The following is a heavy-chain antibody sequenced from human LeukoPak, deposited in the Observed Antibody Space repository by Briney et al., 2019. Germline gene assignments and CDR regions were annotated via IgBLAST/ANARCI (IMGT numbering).Heavy chain of an antibody. Sequence: PSQTLSLTCTVSGGSISSGSYYWSWIRQPAGKGLEWIGRIYTSGSNNYNPSLKSRVTISVDTSKNQFSLKLSSVTAADTAVYYCARDPDYWGQGTLVTVSS. V-gene: IGHV4-61*02. CDR1: GGSISSGSYY. CDR2: IYTSGSN. J-gene: IGHJ4*02. CDR3: ARDPDY.